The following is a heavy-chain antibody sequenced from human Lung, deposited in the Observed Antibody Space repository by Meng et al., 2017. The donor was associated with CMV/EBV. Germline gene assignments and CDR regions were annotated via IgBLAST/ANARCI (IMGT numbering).Heavy chain of an antibody. CDR1: GFTFSSYA. J-gene: IGHJ4*02. V-gene: IGHV3-23*01. CDR3: AKDRPMYYDSWSGLDY. D-gene: IGHD3-3*01. CDR2: ISGSGGST. Sequence: GESLKISCAASGFTFSSYAMSWVRQAPGKGLEWVSAISGSGGSTYYADSVKGRFTISRDNSKNTLYLQMNSLRAEDTAVYYCAKDRPMYYDSWSGLDYWGQGXLVTVSS.